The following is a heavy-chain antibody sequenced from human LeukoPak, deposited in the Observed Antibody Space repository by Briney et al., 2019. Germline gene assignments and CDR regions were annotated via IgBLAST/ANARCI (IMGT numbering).Heavy chain of an antibody. Sequence: GGSLRLSCAASGFTFSSYSMNWVRQAPGKGLEWVSSISSSSSYIYYADSVKGRFTISRDNAKNSLYLQMNSLRAEDTAVYYCARDPLSSSSFDYWGQGTLVTVSS. CDR2: ISSSSSYI. D-gene: IGHD6-13*01. CDR1: GFTFSSYS. CDR3: ARDPLSSSSFDY. J-gene: IGHJ4*02. V-gene: IGHV3-21*01.